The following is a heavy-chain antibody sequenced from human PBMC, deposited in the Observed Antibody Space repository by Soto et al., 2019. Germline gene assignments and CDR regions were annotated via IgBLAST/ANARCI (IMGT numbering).Heavy chain of an antibody. CDR1: GYSFTSYW. D-gene: IGHD5-18*01. CDR2: IDPSDSYT. J-gene: IGHJ6*02. CDR3: ASSYGTGDNYYYYGMDV. V-gene: IGHV5-10-1*01. Sequence: GESLKISCKGSGYSFTSYWISWVRQMPGKGLEWMGRIDPSDSYTNYSPSFQGHVTISADKSISTAYLQWSSLKASDTAMYYCASSYGTGDNYYYYGMDVWGQGTTVTVS.